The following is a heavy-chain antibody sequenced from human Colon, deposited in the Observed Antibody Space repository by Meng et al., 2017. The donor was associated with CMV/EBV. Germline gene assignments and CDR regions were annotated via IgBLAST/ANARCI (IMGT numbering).Heavy chain of an antibody. D-gene: IGHD3-10*01. CDR3: ARDSNLSGLAY. J-gene: IGHJ4*02. V-gene: IGHV4-4*07. CDR1: GASITSYY. Sequence: QVQLRESGPGLVKLSETLSLPCTFSGASITSYYWSWIRQPAGKGLEWIGRVYISGNTNYNPSLKSRVTMSIDTSKNQLSLNIRSVTAADTAVYYCARDSNLSGLAYWGQGTLVTVSS. CDR2: VYISGNT.